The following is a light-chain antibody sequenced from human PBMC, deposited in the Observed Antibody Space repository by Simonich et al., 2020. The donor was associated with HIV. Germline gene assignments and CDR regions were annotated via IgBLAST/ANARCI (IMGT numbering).Light chain of an antibody. Sequence: EIVFTQSPATLSLSPGERATLSCRASQSVSSYLAWYQQKPCQAPRLLIYDASNRATGIPARFSGSGSGTDFTLTISSLEPEDFAVYYCQQRSNWPPNFGQGTRLEIK. CDR1: QSVSSY. J-gene: IGKJ5*01. CDR2: DAS. V-gene: IGKV3-11*01. CDR3: QQRSNWPPN.